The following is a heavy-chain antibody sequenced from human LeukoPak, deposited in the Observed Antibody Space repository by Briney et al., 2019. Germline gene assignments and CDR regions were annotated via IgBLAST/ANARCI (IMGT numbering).Heavy chain of an antibody. CDR3: ASDSSGYFGP. D-gene: IGHD3-22*01. J-gene: IGHJ5*02. Sequence: GGSLRLSCAASGFTFSDYYMNWLRQSPGRGLEWLSYISNRGSAKYYSDSVKGRFTISRDNAKNSVYLEMNSLRAEDTAVYFCASDSSGYFGPWGQGTLVTVSS. V-gene: IGHV3-11*01. CDR2: ISNRGSAK. CDR1: GFTFSDYY.